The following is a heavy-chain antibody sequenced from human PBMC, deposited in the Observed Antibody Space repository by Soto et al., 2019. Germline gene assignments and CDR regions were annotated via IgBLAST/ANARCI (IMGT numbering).Heavy chain of an antibody. CDR3: ASKFGELLADAFDI. J-gene: IGHJ3*02. Sequence: PSETLSLTCTVSGGSISSYYWGWIRQPPGKGLEWIGYIYYSGSTNYNPSLKSRVTISVDTSKNQFSLRLSSVTAADTAVYYCASKFGELLADAFDIWGQGTMVTVSS. D-gene: IGHD3-10*01. CDR2: IYYSGST. CDR1: GGSISSYY. V-gene: IGHV4-59*01.